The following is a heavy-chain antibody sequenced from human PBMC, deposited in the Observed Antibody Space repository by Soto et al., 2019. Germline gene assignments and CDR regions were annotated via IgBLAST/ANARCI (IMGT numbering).Heavy chain of an antibody. CDR2: IDTRGST. J-gene: IGHJ4*02. Sequence: PSETLSLTCTVSGGSISSYYWRCIRQPAGKGLEWIGRIDTRGSTNYNPSLKIRVTMSVDTAKNQFSLQLSSVTAADTAVYDCARVTYEILTGPDDWGQGTLVPVSS. D-gene: IGHD3-9*01. CDR3: ARVTYEILTGPDD. CDR1: GGSISSYY. V-gene: IGHV4-4*07.